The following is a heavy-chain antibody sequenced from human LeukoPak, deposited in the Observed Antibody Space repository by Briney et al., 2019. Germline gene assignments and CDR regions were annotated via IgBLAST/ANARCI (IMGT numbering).Heavy chain of an antibody. CDR3: ARSDYYDTSGYFLFDY. Sequence: SETLSLTCTVSGGSISSSSYYWVWIRQPPGKGLEWIGSISYSGSTYYNPSLKSRVTISVDTSKNQFSLKLSSVTAADTAVYYCARSDYYDTSGYFLFDYWGQGTLVTVSS. D-gene: IGHD3-22*01. CDR1: GGSISSSSYY. CDR2: ISYSGST. J-gene: IGHJ4*02. V-gene: IGHV4-39*07.